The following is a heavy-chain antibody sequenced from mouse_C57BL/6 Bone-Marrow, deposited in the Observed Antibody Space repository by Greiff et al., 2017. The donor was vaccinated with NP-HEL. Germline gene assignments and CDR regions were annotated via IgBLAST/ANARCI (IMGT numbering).Heavy chain of an antibody. D-gene: IGHD1-1*01. V-gene: IGHV15-2*01. CDR3: ARPSYYGSSPFDY. Sequence: QVQLQQSGSELRSPGSSVKLSCKDFDSEVFPIAYMSWVRQKPGHGFEWIGGILPSIGRTIYGEKFEDKATLDADTLSNTAYLELNSLTSEDSAIYYCARPSYYGSSPFDYWGQGTTLTVSS. CDR1: DSEVFPIAY. CDR2: ILPSIGRT. J-gene: IGHJ2*01.